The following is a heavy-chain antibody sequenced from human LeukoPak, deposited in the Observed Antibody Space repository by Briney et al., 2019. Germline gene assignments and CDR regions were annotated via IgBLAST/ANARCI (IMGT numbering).Heavy chain of an antibody. J-gene: IGHJ4*02. Sequence: GGSLRLSCAASGFTFSSYGMQWVRQAPGKGLEWVAVISHDGTVQHYADSVKGRFTISRDNSDNTLYLQMNSLRDEDTAMYYCAKEGTRMASPYFDYWGQGTLTTVSS. CDR1: GFTFSSYG. D-gene: IGHD2-8*01. V-gene: IGHV3-30*18. CDR3: AKEGTRMASPYFDY. CDR2: ISHDGTVQ.